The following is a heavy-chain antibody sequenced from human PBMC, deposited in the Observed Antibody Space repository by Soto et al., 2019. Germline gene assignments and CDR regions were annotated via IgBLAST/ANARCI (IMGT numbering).Heavy chain of an antibody. J-gene: IGHJ3*02. CDR3: ARDLHLGATIGDDAFDI. CDR2: IYYSGST. V-gene: IGHV4-59*01. D-gene: IGHD1-26*01. Sequence: WETLSLTCTVSGGSISSYCWSWIRQPPGKGLEWIGYIYYSGSTNYNPSLKSRVTISVDTSKNQLSLKLSSVTAADTTVYYCARDLHLGATIGDDAFDICGQGTMVTVS. CDR1: GGSISSYC.